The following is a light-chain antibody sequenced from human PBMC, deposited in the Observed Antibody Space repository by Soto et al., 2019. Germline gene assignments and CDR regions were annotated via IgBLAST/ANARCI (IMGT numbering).Light chain of an antibody. CDR2: DAS. CDR3: QQYDHPPYT. J-gene: IGKJ2*01. CDR1: QDIYKY. Sequence: DIQMTQSPSSLSAAVGERVTLTCQASQDIYKYLHWYQQKPGKAPKLLIYDASNLERGVPSRFSGSGSGTDISLTVDSLQPEDTATYYCQQYDHPPYTFGQGTKLEIK. V-gene: IGKV1-33*01.